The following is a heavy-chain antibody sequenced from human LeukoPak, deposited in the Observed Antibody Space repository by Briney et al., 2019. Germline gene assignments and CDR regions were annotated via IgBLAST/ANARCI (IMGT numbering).Heavy chain of an antibody. J-gene: IGHJ4*02. CDR2: ISGSGGST. V-gene: IGHV3-23*01. D-gene: IGHD3-10*01. CDR1: GFTFSSYA. Sequence: PGGSLRLSCAASGFTFSSYAMSCVRQAPGKGLEWVSAISGSGGSTYYADSVKGRFTISRDNSKNTLYLQVNSLRAEDTAVYYCAKGFVRGVMSYFDYWGQGTLVTVSS. CDR3: AKGFVRGVMSYFDY.